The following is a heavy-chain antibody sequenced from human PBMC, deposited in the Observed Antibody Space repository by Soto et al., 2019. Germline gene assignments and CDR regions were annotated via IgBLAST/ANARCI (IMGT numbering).Heavy chain of an antibody. D-gene: IGHD3-10*01. CDR1: GFTFSSYA. V-gene: IGHV3-64*01. CDR3: ARQGRAVSSYYFDY. Sequence: EVQLVESGGGLVQPGGSLRLSCAASGFTFSSYAMHWVRQAPGKGLEYVSAISRNGGSTYYANSVKGRFTISRDNSKNTLYLQMGSLRAEDMALYYCARQGRAVSSYYFDYWGQGTLVTVSS. CDR2: ISRNGGST. J-gene: IGHJ4*02.